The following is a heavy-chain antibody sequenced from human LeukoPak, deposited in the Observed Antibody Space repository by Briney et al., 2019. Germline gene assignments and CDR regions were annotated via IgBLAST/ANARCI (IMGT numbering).Heavy chain of an antibody. CDR2: IKEDGSEK. V-gene: IGHV3-7*01. CDR1: GFTFSDYS. D-gene: IGHD6-19*01. J-gene: IGHJ4*02. Sequence: GRSLRLSCAASGFTFSDYSMNWVRQAPGKGLEWVANIKEDGSEKYYVDSVKGRFTISRDNAKNSLYLQMDSLRVEDTAVYYCARLEQWLTPYWGQGTLVTVSS. CDR3: ARLEQWLTPY.